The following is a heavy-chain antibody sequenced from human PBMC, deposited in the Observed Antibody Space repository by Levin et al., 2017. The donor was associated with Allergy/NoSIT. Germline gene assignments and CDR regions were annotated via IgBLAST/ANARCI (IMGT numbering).Heavy chain of an antibody. D-gene: IGHD5-24*01. Sequence: GGSLRLSCAASGFTFSSYAMHWVRQAPGKGLEWVAVISYDGSNKYYADSVKGRFTISRDNSKNTLYLQMNSLRAEDTAVYYCAREGAGDGYIGDAYDYWGQGTLVTVSS. J-gene: IGHJ4*02. V-gene: IGHV3-30-3*01. CDR1: GFTFSSYA. CDR2: ISYDGSNK. CDR3: AREGAGDGYIGDAYDY.